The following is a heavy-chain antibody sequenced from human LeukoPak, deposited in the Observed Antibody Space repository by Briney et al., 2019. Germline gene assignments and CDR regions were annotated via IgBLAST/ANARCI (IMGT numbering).Heavy chain of an antibody. J-gene: IGHJ6*03. Sequence: GGSLRLSCAASGFTFSSYAMSWVRQAPGKGLEWVSAISGSGGSTYYADSVKGRFTISRDNSKNTLYLQMNSLRAEDTAVYYCAKRASMVRGVIKNYYYMDVWGKGTTVTVSS. CDR3: AKRASMVRGVIKNYYYMDV. V-gene: IGHV3-23*01. CDR2: ISGSGGST. CDR1: GFTFSSYA. D-gene: IGHD3-10*01.